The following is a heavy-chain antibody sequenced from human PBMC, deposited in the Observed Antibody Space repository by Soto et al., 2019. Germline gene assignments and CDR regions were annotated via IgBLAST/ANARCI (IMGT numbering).Heavy chain of an antibody. CDR1: GYRFTSYW. Sequence: PGESLKISCQASGYRFTSYWIGWVRQMPEKGLEWMGIIYPGDSDTRYSPSFQGQVTISVDKSISTAFLQWSSLKASDTAMYYCARGSPGTTTHFYICGMDVWGQGTTVTVSS. J-gene: IGHJ6*02. CDR3: ARGSPGTTTHFYICGMDV. D-gene: IGHD1-1*01. CDR2: IYPGDSDT. V-gene: IGHV5-51*01.